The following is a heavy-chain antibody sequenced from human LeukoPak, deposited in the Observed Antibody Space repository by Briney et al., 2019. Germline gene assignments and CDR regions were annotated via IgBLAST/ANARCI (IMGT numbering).Heavy chain of an antibody. CDR2: IRYDGSNK. D-gene: IGHD2-15*01. J-gene: IGHJ4*02. Sequence: AGGSLRLSCAASGFTFSSYGTHWVRQAPGKGLEWVAFIRYDGSNKYYADSVKGRFTISRDNSKNTLYLQMNSLRAEDTAVYYCAKDGRVAGRASHFDYWGQGTLVTVSS. V-gene: IGHV3-30*02. CDR1: GFTFSSYG. CDR3: AKDGRVAGRASHFDY.